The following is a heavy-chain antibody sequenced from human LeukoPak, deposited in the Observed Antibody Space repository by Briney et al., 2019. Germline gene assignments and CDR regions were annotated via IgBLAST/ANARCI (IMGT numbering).Heavy chain of an antibody. CDR2: IIPMFGAT. CDR3: ARGDYGGWAEYFLH. D-gene: IGHD4-23*01. J-gene: IGHJ1*01. V-gene: IGHV1-69*01. Sequence: SVKVSCKASGGTFSTYSINWVRQAPGQGLEWMGGIIPMFGATNHALSFQGRVTFTADESTSTAYMELSSLRSEDTAVYYCARGDYGGWAEYFLHWGQGTLVIVSS. CDR1: GGTFSTYS.